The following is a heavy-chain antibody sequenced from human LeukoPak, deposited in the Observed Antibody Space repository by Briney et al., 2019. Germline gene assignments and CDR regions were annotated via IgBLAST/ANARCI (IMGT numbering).Heavy chain of an antibody. CDR3: ARLYCGGDCYYLGNFDY. D-gene: IGHD2-21*02. V-gene: IGHV4-59*08. Sequence: SETLSLTCTVSGGSISGYYWSWIRQPPGKGLEWIGYIYYSGSTNYNPSLKSRVTISVDTSKNQFSLKLSSVTAADTAVYYCARLYCGGDCYYLGNFDYWGQGTLVTVSS. CDR1: GGSISGYY. J-gene: IGHJ4*02. CDR2: IYYSGST.